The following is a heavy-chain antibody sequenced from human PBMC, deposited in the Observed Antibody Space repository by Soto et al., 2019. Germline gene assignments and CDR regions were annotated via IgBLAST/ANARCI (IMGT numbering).Heavy chain of an antibody. V-gene: IGHV1-46*01. D-gene: IGHD3-3*01. CDR2: INPSGGST. J-gene: IGHJ5*02. CDR3: ARGLPYYDFWSGYYTGWFDP. CDR1: GCTFTSYY. Sequence: ASVKVSCKASGCTFTSYYRHWVRQAPGQGLEWMGIINPSGGSTSYAQKFQGRVTMTRDTSTSTVYMELSSLRSEDTAVYYCARGLPYYDFWSGYYTGWFDPLGQGTLVTVSS.